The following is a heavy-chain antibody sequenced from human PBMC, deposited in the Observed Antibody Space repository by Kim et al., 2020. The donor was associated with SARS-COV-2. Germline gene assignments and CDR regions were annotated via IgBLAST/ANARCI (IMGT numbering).Heavy chain of an antibody. CDR2: ISSSGSTI. V-gene: IGHV3-11*01. Sequence: GGSLRLSCAASGFTFSDYYMSWIRQAPGKGLEWVSYISSSGSTIYYADSVKGRFTISRDNAKNSLYLQMNSLRAEDTAVYYCASGRDYGDLCGFDIWGQGTMVTVSS. CDR3: ASGRDYGDLCGFDI. J-gene: IGHJ3*02. D-gene: IGHD4-17*01. CDR1: GFTFSDYY.